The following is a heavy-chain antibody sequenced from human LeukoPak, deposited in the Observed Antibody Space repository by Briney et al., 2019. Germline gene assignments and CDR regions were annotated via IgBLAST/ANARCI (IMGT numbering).Heavy chain of an antibody. V-gene: IGHV3-33*01. CDR2: IWFDGSDK. J-gene: IGHJ5*02. Sequence: PGGSLRLSCAASGFTFSNLGMHWVRQAPGKGLEWVALIWFDGSDKKYVDSVKGRFTISRDNSKNTLFLQMNSLRVEDTAVYYCVRDNGPEQLALDLWGQGTLVTVSS. CDR1: GFTFSNLG. D-gene: IGHD6-6*01. CDR3: VRDNGPEQLALDL.